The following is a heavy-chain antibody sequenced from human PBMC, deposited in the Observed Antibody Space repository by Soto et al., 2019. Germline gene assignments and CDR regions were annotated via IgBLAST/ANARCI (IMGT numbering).Heavy chain of an antibody. D-gene: IGHD2-2*01. CDR2: TRSNGEHT. J-gene: IGHJ6*02. CDR1: GFMFSSFA. V-gene: IGHV3-23*01. Sequence: EVQILESGGGMVQPGGSLRLSCAGSGFMFSSFAMTWVRQPPGKGLEWVSTTRSNGEHTYYADSVKGRFTVSRDNSKNTLFLEMSSLRAEDSAIYYCAKDSKSVSVSAARVYGMDVWGQGTTVTVSS. CDR3: AKDSKSVSVSAARVYGMDV.